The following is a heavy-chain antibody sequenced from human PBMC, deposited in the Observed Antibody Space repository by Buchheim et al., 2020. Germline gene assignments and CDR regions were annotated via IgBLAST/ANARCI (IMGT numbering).Heavy chain of an antibody. CDR1: GGSISSSSYY. V-gene: IGHV4-39*07. CDR2: IYYSGST. D-gene: IGHD2-2*01. CDR3: ARDALPKKDIVVVPAAMRNWYYYGMDV. Sequence: QLQLQESGPGLVKPSETLSLTCTVSGGSISSSSYYWGWIRQPPGKGLEWIGSIYYSGSTYYNPSLKSRVTISVDPSKNQFSLKLSSVTAADTAVYYCARDALPKKDIVVVPAAMRNWYYYGMDVWGQGTT. J-gene: IGHJ6*02.